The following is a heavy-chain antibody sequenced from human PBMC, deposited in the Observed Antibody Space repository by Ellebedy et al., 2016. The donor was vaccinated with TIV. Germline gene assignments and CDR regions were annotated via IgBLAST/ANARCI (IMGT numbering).Heavy chain of an antibody. CDR2: IVVGSGNT. V-gene: IGHV1-58*01. J-gene: IGHJ4*02. CDR1: GFTFTSSA. CDR3: ARVGIAARSFDY. Sequence: SVKVSCXASGFTFTSSAVQWVRQARGQRLEWIGWIVVGSGNTNYAQKFQERVTITRDMSTSTAYMELSSLRSEDTAVYYCARVGIAARSFDYWGQGTLVTVSS. D-gene: IGHD6-6*01.